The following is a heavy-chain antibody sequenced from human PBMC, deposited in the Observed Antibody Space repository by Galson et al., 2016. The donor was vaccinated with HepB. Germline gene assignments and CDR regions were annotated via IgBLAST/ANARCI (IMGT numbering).Heavy chain of an antibody. D-gene: IGHD1-26*01. CDR3: AQDKASMSVGATNFQH. CDR2: TSWNSGSI. Sequence: SLRLSCAASGFIFKDYAMHWVWHAPGKGLEWVSSTSWNSGSIGYADYVKGRFTISRDNAKNSLYLQMNSLRAEDTAFYYCAQDKASMSVGATNFQHWGQGTLVTVSS. CDR1: GFIFKDYA. J-gene: IGHJ1*01. V-gene: IGHV3-9*01.